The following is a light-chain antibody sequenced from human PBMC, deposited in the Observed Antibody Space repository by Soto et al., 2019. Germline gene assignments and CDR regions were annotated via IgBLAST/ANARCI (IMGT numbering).Light chain of an antibody. CDR2: DAS. V-gene: IGKV3-20*01. CDR1: QSVSSIY. Sequence: EIVLTQSPGTLSLSPGERATLSCRASQSVSSIYLAWYQQKPGQAPRLLIYDASSRATGIPDRFSGSGSGTDFTLTISRLEPEDFAVYYCQQYDTSPWTFGQGTKVDIK. J-gene: IGKJ1*01. CDR3: QQYDTSPWT.